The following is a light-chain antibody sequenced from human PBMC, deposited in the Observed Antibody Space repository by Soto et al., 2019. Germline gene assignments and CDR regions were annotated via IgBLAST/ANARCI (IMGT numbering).Light chain of an antibody. CDR3: QQYNSYSEWT. CDR1: QSISSW. Sequence: IQLAQSPSPLSASVGDRVTITCRASQSISSWLAWYQQKPGKAPKLPIYDASSLESGVPSRFSGSGSGTEFTLTISSLQPDDFATYYCQQYNSYSEWTFGQGTKVDIK. CDR2: DAS. J-gene: IGKJ1*01. V-gene: IGKV1-5*01.